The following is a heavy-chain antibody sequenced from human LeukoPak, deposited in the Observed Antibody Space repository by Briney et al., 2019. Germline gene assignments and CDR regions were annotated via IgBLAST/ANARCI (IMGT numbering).Heavy chain of an antibody. CDR2: INHSGST. V-gene: IGHV4-34*01. J-gene: IGHJ3*02. Sequence: SETLSLTCAVYGVSFSGYYWSWIRQPPGKGLEWIGEINHSGSTNYNPSLKSRVTISVDTSKNQFSLKLSPVTAADTAVYYCARAGSSWKKDAFDIWGQGTMVTVSS. CDR1: GVSFSGYY. CDR3: ARAGSSWKKDAFDI. D-gene: IGHD6-13*01.